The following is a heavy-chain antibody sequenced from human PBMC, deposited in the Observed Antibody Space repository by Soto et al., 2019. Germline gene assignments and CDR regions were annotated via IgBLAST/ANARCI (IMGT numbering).Heavy chain of an antibody. CDR3: AKGFIVVVTAIRPDDNFDV. J-gene: IGHJ3*01. Sequence: GGSLRLSCAASGFTFNTYAMNWVRQAPGKGLEWVASISGSGGTTYYADSVKGRFTVSRDTSKNTLFLQMNSLSAEDTAVYYCAKGFIVVVTAIRPDDNFDVWGQGTMLTV. CDR2: ISGSGGTT. V-gene: IGHV3-23*01. CDR1: GFTFNTYA. D-gene: IGHD2-21*02.